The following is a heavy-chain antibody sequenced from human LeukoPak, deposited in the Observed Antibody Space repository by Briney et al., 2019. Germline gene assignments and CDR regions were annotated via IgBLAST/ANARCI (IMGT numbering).Heavy chain of an antibody. D-gene: IGHD6-13*01. J-gene: IGHJ4*02. Sequence: GGSLRLSCAASGLTFSSYAMSWVRQAPGKGLKWVSAISSSGTGTYYTDSVKGRFTISRDNAKNSLYLQMNSLRAEDTAVYYCARVIAAAGTNWGQGTLVTVSS. V-gene: IGHV3-23*01. CDR2: ISSSGTGT. CDR3: ARVIAAAGTN. CDR1: GLTFSSYA.